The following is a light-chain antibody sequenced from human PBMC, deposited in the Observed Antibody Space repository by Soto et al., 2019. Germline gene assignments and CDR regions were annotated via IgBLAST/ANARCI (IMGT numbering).Light chain of an antibody. Sequence: EIVLTQSPGTLSLSPGERATLSCRASQSVSSSYLAWYQQKLGQAPRLLIYATSSRATGVPARFSGSGSGTDFPLTISRLEPEDFAVYFCQQYGSSRWTFGQGTKVEIK. CDR3: QQYGSSRWT. V-gene: IGKV3-20*01. J-gene: IGKJ1*01. CDR2: ATS. CDR1: QSVSSSY.